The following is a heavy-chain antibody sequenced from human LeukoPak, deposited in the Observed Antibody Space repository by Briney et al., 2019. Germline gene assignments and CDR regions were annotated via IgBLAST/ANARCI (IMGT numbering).Heavy chain of an antibody. J-gene: IGHJ6*03. CDR1: GGSISSYY. V-gene: IGHV4-59*01. CDR2: IYYSGST. CDR3: ARTRGSGYYNCYYYMDV. Sequence: SETLSLTCTVSGGSISSYYWSWIRQPPGKGLEWIGYIYYSGSTNYNPSLKSRVTISVDTSKNQFSLKLSSVIAADTAVYYCARTRGSGYYNCYYYMDVWGKGTTVTVSS. D-gene: IGHD3-3*01.